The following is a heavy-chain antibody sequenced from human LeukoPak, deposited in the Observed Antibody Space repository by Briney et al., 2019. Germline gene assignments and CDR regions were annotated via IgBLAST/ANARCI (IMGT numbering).Heavy chain of an antibody. CDR2: INPSGGST. CDR3: ASTRYGSGSYDY. D-gene: IGHD3-10*01. Sequence: ASVKVSCKASGYTFTSYGISWVRQAPGQGLEWMGIINPSGGSTSYAQKFQGRVTMTRDTSTSTVYMELSSLRSEDTAVYYCASTRYGSGSYDYWGQGTLVTVSS. J-gene: IGHJ4*02. V-gene: IGHV1-46*01. CDR1: GYTFTSYG.